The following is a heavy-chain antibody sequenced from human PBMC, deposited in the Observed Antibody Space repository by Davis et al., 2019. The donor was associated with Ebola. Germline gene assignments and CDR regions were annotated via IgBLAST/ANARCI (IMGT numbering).Heavy chain of an antibody. Sequence: SETLSLTCTVSGGSISSYYWSWIRQAPGKGLEWIGYIYYSGSTNYNPSLKSRVTISVDTSKNQFSLKLSSVTAADTAVYYCARSGLWFRELLRLHDYWGQGTLVTVSS. CDR2: IYYSGST. V-gene: IGHV4-59*01. D-gene: IGHD3-10*01. CDR3: ARSGLWFRELLRLHDY. CDR1: GGSISSYY. J-gene: IGHJ4*02.